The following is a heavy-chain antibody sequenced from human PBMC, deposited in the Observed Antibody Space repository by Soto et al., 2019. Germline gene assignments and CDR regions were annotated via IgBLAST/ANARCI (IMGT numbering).Heavy chain of an antibody. CDR3: ARGGYCTNGVCYTGGSYYGMDV. Sequence: QVQLVQSGAEVKKPGASVKVSCKASGYTFTGYYMHWVRQAPGQGLEWMGWINPNSGGTNYAQKFQGWVTMTRDTSISTAYMELSRLRSDDTAVYYCARGGYCTNGVCYTGGSYYGMDVWGQGTTVTVSS. CDR1: GYTFTGYY. CDR2: INPNSGGT. D-gene: IGHD2-8*01. J-gene: IGHJ6*02. V-gene: IGHV1-2*04.